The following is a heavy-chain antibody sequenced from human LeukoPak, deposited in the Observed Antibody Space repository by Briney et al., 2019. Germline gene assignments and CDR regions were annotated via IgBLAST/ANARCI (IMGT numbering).Heavy chain of an antibody. V-gene: IGHV4-59*08. CDR2: IYYSGST. D-gene: IGHD3-22*01. CDR3: ARALNYYDSRRPSYYSDY. J-gene: IGHJ4*02. Sequence: PSETLSLTCTVSGGSISSYYWSWIRQPPGKGLEWIGYIYYSGSTNYNPSLKSRVTISVDTSKNQFSLKLSSVTAADTAVYYCARALNYYDSRRPSYYSDYWGQGTLVTVCS. CDR1: GGSISSYY.